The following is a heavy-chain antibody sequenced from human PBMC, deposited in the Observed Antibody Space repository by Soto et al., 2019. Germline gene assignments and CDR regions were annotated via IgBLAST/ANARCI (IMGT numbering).Heavy chain of an antibody. CDR2: IDPSDSQT. V-gene: IGHV5-10-1*01. CDR3: ARQIYDSDTGPNFQYYFDS. D-gene: IGHD3-22*01. CDR1: GYSFAGYW. Sequence: GESLNISCKGSGYSFAGYWITWVRQKPGKGLEWMGRIDPSDSQTYYSPSFRGHVTISATKSITTVFLQWSSLRASDTAMYYCARQIYDSDTGPNFQYYFDSWGQGTPVTVSS. J-gene: IGHJ4*02.